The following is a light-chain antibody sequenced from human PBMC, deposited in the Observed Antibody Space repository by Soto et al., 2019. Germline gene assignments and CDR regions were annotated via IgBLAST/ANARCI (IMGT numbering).Light chain of an antibody. V-gene: IGKV3-15*01. Sequence: EIVMTQSPATLSVSPGERATLSCRASRSVDSSLAWYQQKPGQAPRLLIYAASTRATGIPATFSGSGSGTEFTLTISSLQSEDFAVYYCQQYNNWPWTFGQGTKVEIK. CDR1: RSVDSS. CDR2: AAS. CDR3: QQYNNWPWT. J-gene: IGKJ1*01.